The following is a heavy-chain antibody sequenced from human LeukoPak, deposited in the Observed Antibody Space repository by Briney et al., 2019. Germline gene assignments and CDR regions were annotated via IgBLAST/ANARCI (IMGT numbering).Heavy chain of an antibody. J-gene: IGHJ5*02. CDR2: IYATGST. V-gene: IGHV4-4*07. CDR3: ARDRDYYDSSGYQP. Sequence: SETLSLTCTVSGGSISSYYWSWTRQPAGKGLEWIGRIYATGSTSYNPSLKSRVTISVDKSKNQFSLKLSSVTAADTAVYYCARDRDYYDSSGYQPWGQGTLVTVSS. D-gene: IGHD3-22*01. CDR1: GGSISSYY.